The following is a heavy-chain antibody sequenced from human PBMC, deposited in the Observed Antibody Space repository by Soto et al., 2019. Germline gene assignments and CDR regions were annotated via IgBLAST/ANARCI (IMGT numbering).Heavy chain of an antibody. J-gene: IGHJ5*02. CDR1: GESISSSSYY. CDR3: ARDAISMVRGTNNWFDP. Sequence: SETLSLTCIVSGESISSSSYYWGWIRQPPGKGLEWIGSIYYSGRTYYNPSFKSRVTISIDTSKNQFSLKLSSVTATDTAVYYCARDAISMVRGTNNWFDPWGQGTLVTVSS. CDR2: IYYSGRT. V-gene: IGHV4-39*02. D-gene: IGHD3-10*01.